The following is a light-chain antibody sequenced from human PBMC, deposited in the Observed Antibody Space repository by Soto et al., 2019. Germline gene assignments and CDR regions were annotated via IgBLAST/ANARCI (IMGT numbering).Light chain of an antibody. V-gene: IGKV2-28*01. Sequence: DIVMTQSPLSLPVTPGEPASISCRSSQSLLNSNGNNSLDWYLQKPGQSPQLLIYLGSNRAPGGSDRFTGSGSGTDSTLNISSVEAEDVGVYYCMQALQTPLTFGGGTKVEIK. CDR3: MQALQTPLT. J-gene: IGKJ4*01. CDR1: QSLLNSNGNNS. CDR2: LGS.